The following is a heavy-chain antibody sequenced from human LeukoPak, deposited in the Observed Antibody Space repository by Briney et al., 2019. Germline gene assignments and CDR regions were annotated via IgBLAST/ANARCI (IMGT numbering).Heavy chain of an antibody. CDR1: GFTFSGYW. CDR2: INQDGSEK. D-gene: IGHD3-9*01. Sequence: HTGGSLRLSCAASGFTFSGYWMNWVRQAPGKGPEWVANINQDGSEKHYVDSVKGRFTISRDNAKNSLYLQMNSLRAEDTAVYYCARDVRIDHYDILTGYYPSLSDYWGQGTLVTVSS. V-gene: IGHV3-7*01. J-gene: IGHJ4*02. CDR3: ARDVRIDHYDILTGYYPSLSDY.